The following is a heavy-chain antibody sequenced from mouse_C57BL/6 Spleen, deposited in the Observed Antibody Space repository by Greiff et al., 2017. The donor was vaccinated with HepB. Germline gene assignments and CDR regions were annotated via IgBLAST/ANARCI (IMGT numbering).Heavy chain of an antibody. V-gene: IGHV1-55*01. CDR3: VGDTTVVERGFAY. J-gene: IGHJ3*01. CDR1: GYTLTSYW. Sequence: QVQLQQPGAELVKPGASVKMSCKASGYTLTSYWITWVKQRPGQGLEWIGDIYPGSGSTNYNEKFKSKATLTVDTASSTAYMQLSSLTSEDSAVYYCVGDTTVVERGFAYWGQGTLVTVSA. D-gene: IGHD1-1*01. CDR2: IYPGSGST.